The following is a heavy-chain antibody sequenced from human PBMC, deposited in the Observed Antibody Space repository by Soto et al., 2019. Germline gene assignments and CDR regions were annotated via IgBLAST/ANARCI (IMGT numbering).Heavy chain of an antibody. CDR3: AKGSASSGWPPSSRTSYYYYGMDV. D-gene: IGHD6-19*01. Sequence: QVQLVESGGGVVQPGRSLRLYCAASGFTFSSYGMHWVRQAPGKGLEWVAVTSYDGSNKYYADSVKGRFTISRDNSKNTVYLQMNSLRAEDTAVYYCAKGSASSGWPPSSRTSYYYYGMDVWGQGTTVTVSS. CDR1: GFTFSSYG. V-gene: IGHV3-30*18. CDR2: TSYDGSNK. J-gene: IGHJ6*02.